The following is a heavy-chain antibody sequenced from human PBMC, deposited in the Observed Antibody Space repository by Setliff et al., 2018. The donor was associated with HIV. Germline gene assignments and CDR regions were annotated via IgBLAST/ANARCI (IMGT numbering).Heavy chain of an antibody. CDR1: GDSVSSASYY. J-gene: IGHJ6*03. Sequence: TSETLSLTCTVSGDSVSSASYYWSWIRQPPGKGLEWIGYIYHSGTTKYNPSLKSRVTISVDTSKNQFSLKLSSVTAADTAVYYCASEAWTSYRSSSGYYYYYMDVWGKGTTVTVSS. V-gene: IGHV4-61*01. D-gene: IGHD6-6*01. CDR2: IYHSGTT. CDR3: ASEAWTSYRSSSGYYYYYMDV.